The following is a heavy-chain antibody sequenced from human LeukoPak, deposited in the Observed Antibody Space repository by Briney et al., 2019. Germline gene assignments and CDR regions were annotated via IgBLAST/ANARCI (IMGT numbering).Heavy chain of an antibody. J-gene: IGHJ4*02. CDR1: GGSFSGYY. CDR2: INHSGST. D-gene: IGHD3-16*01. Sequence: SETLSLTCAVYGGSFSGYYWSWIRQPPGKGLEWIGEINHSGSTNYNPSLKSRVTISVGTSKNQFSLKLSSVTAADTAVYYCARGRWAFDYWGQGTLVTVSS. CDR3: ARGRWAFDY. V-gene: IGHV4-34*01.